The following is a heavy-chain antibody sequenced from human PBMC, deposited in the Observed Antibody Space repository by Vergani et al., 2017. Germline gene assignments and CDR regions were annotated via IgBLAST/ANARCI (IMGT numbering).Heavy chain of an antibody. CDR2: IIPTFGTA. Sequence: QVQLVQSGAEVKKPGSSLILSCKASGGSFKNYAFSWVRQAPGQGLEWLGGIIPTFGTATYAQRFQGRVTITADESPSTAYMDLTSLRLEDTAVYYCSSNTYWSGNGEDHWGQGTLITVSS. J-gene: IGHJ4*02. D-gene: IGHD3-3*01. CDR3: SSNTYWSGNGEDH. CDR1: GGSFKNYA. V-gene: IGHV1-69*01.